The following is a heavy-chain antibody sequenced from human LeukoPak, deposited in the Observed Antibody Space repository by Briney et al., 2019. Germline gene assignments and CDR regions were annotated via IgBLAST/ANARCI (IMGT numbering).Heavy chain of an antibody. D-gene: IGHD6-19*01. J-gene: IGHJ4*02. Sequence: PGGSLKLSCAASGFSFSSYAMSWVRQAPGKGLEWVSSISGSGDNTYYAESVKGRFTISRDNSKNTLFLQMNSLRAEDTAVFYCAKRSGYTTGWFCDFWGQGTLVTVSS. CDR2: ISGSGDNT. CDR1: GFSFSSYA. CDR3: AKRSGYTTGWFCDF. V-gene: IGHV3-23*01.